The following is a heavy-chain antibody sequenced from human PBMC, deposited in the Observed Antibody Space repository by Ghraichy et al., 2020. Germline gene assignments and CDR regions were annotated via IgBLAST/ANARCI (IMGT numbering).Heavy chain of an antibody. V-gene: IGHV2-5*02. CDR1: GFSLSTSGAA. CDR3: AHRRLSSDSSGRFFDY. J-gene: IGHJ4*02. D-gene: IGHD3-22*01. Sequence: SGPTLVKPTQTLTLTCTFSGFSLSTSGAAVGWIRQPPGKALEWLALIYWDDDRRYSPSLKSRLTITKDTSENQVVLTMTNMDPVDTATYYCAHRRLSSDSSGRFFDYWGQGVLVTVSS. CDR2: IYWDDDR.